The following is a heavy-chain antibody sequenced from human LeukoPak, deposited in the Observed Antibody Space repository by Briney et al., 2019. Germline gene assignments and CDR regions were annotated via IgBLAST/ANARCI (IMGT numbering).Heavy chain of an antibody. V-gene: IGHV3-9*01. CDR1: GFTFDGYA. D-gene: IGHD1-26*01. CDR2: ISWNSGSI. CDR3: AKDLYSGSYYGFDY. J-gene: IGHJ4*02. Sequence: GGSLRLSCAASGFTFDGYAMHWVRQAPGKGLEWVSGISWNSGSIDYADSVKGRFTISRDNAKNSLYLQMNSLRAEDTALYYCAKDLYSGSYYGFDYWGQGTLVTVSS.